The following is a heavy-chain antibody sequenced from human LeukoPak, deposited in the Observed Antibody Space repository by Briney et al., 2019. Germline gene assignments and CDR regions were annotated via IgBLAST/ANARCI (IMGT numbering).Heavy chain of an antibody. D-gene: IGHD3-3*01. CDR1: GGTFSSYA. V-gene: IGHV1-69*13. CDR3: ASQPHDFWSGYGTRVGGMDV. Sequence: SVKVSCKASGGTFSSYAISWVRQAPGQGLEWMGGIIPIFGTANYAQKFQGGVTITADESTSTAYMELSSLRSEDTAVYYCASQPHDFWSGYGTRVGGMDVWGQGTTVPVSS. CDR2: IIPIFGTA. J-gene: IGHJ6*02.